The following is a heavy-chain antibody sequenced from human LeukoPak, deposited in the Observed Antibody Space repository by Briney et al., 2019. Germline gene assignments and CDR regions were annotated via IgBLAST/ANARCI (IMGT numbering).Heavy chain of an antibody. CDR3: ARQSRDGSKTRGYYFDH. CDR1: GYLFTDYW. J-gene: IGHJ4*02. V-gene: IGHV5-51*01. CDR2: IYPADSDT. D-gene: IGHD3-10*01. Sequence: GGSLQISFQVSGYLFTDYWIGWVRQMPGKGLESMGIIYPADSDTAYSPFFQGQVTISADKSISTVYLQWSSLKASDTAMYYCARQSRDGSKTRGYYFDHWGQGTLVTVSS.